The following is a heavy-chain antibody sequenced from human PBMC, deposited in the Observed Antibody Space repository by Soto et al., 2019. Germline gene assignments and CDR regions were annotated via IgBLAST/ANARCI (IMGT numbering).Heavy chain of an antibody. CDR2: IIPIFGTA. D-gene: IGHD6-13*01. V-gene: IGHV1-69*13. CDR1: GGTLSIYA. J-gene: IGHJ6*02. Sequence: GASVKVSCDAAGGTLSIYAMSWVRQAPGQGLEWMGGIIPIFGTANYAQKFQGRVTITADESTSTAYMELSSLRSEDTAVYYCARARGIAAVSSVYGMDVWGQGTTVTVSS. CDR3: ARARGIAAVSSVYGMDV.